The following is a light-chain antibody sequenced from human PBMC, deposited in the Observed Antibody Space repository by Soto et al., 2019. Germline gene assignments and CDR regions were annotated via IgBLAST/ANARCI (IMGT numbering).Light chain of an antibody. Sequence: EIVLTQSPGSLSLSPGERATLSCRASQSVDSTFFAWYQKKPGQAPRLLIYGASKRATAVPDRFSGSGSGTDFPLTISRLEPEDFAVYYCQQYMSSVTFGQGTKVEI. V-gene: IGKV3-20*01. J-gene: IGKJ1*01. CDR3: QQYMSSVT. CDR2: GAS. CDR1: QSVDSTF.